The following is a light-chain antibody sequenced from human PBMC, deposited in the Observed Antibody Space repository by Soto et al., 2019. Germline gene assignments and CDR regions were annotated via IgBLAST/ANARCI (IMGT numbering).Light chain of an antibody. J-gene: IGKJ1*01. V-gene: IGKV1-39*01. CDR3: QQSYSSPWT. CDR1: QSISTY. Sequence: DIQMTQSPSSLSASVGDRVTITCRASQSISTYLNWYQQKPEKAPKLLIYDASSLQSGVPSRFSGGGSGTDFTLTISSLQPEDFATYYCQQSYSSPWTFGQGTKVDIK. CDR2: DAS.